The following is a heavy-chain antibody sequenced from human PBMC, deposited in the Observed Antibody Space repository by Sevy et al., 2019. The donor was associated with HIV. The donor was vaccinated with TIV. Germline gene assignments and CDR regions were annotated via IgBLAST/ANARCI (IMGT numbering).Heavy chain of an antibody. CDR2: IYYSGST. Sequence: SETLSLTCTVSGGSISSYYWSWIRQPPGKGLEWIGYIYYSGSTNYNPSLKSRVTISVDTSKNQFSLKLSSVTAADTAVYYCARDSGGGYCTGGVCYEYCYGMDVWGQGTTVTVSS. V-gene: IGHV4-59*01. J-gene: IGHJ6*02. CDR3: ARDSGGGYCTGGVCYEYCYGMDV. CDR1: GGSISSYY. D-gene: IGHD2-8*02.